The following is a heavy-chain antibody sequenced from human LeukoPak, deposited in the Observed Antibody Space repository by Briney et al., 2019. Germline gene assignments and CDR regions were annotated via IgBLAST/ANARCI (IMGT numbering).Heavy chain of an antibody. J-gene: IGHJ3*02. CDR3: TRVRTSGWYFDAFDI. CDR1: GLTFTTYW. V-gene: IGHV3-23*01. CDR2: INANGINT. D-gene: IGHD6-19*01. Sequence: GGSLRLSCAASGLTFTTYWLSWVRQAPGKGLQWVSTINANGINTYYEDSVRGRFTISRDHSKDTLYLQLNSLRAEDTAVYSCTRVRTSGWYFDAFDIWGQGTLVTVSP.